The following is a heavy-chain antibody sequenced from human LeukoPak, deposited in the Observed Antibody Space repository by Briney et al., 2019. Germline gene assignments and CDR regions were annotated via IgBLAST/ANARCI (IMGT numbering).Heavy chain of an antibody. CDR1: GGSISSGSYY. CDR2: IYTSGST. J-gene: IGHJ2*01. Sequence: TLSLTCTVSGGSISSGSYYWSWIRQPAGKGLEWIGRIYTSGSTNYNPSLKSRVTISVDTSKNQFSLKLSSVTAADTAVYYCARDGRGGSSWYWYFDLWGRGTLVTVSS. D-gene: IGHD6-13*01. V-gene: IGHV4-61*02. CDR3: ARDGRGGSSWYWYFDL.